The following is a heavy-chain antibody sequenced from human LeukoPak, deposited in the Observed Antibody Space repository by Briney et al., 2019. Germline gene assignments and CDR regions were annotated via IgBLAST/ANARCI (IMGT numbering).Heavy chain of an antibody. CDR2: ISWNSGSI. CDR1: GFTFDDYA. V-gene: IGHV3-9*01. D-gene: IGHD3-10*01. CDR3: AKVFGSGSYVAFDI. Sequence: GRSLRLSCAASGFTFDDYAMHWVRQAPGKGLEWVSGISWNSGSIGYADSVKGRFTISRDNAKNSLYLQMNSLRAEDTALYYCAKVFGSGSYVAFDIWGQGTMVTVSS. J-gene: IGHJ3*02.